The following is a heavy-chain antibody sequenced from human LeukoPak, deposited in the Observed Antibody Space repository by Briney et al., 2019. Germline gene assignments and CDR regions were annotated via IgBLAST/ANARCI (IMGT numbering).Heavy chain of an antibody. D-gene: IGHD2-15*01. CDR1: GYTFTGYY. V-gene: IGHV1-8*02. CDR2: MNPNSGNT. Sequence: ASVKVSCKASGYTFTGYYMHWVRQATGQGLEWMGWMNPNSGNTGYTQKFQGRVTMTRDTSISTAYMELSSLRSEDTAVYYCATELRHQDYWGQGTLVTVSS. J-gene: IGHJ4*02. CDR3: ATELRHQDY.